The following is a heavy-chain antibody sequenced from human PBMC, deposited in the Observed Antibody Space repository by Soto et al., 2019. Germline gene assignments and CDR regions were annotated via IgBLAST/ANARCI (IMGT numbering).Heavy chain of an antibody. CDR3: ARSNGDYSFRISGMDV. D-gene: IGHD4-17*01. V-gene: IGHV3-53*02. Sequence: EVQLVENGGALIQPGGSLRLSCAASGFNVSSNHMSWVRQAPGKGLEWVSVIYRGGSTYYADSVKGRFTISRDNSKNTLCLQMNSLRAEDSAVYYCARSNGDYSFRISGMDVWGQGTTVTVSS. J-gene: IGHJ6*02. CDR2: IYRGGST. CDR1: GFNVSSNH.